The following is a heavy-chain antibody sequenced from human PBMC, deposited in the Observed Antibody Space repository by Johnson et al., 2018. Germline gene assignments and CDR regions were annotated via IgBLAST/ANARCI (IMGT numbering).Heavy chain of an antibody. V-gene: IGHV3-43*01. CDR2: ISWDGGST. J-gene: IGHJ3*02. CDR3: ANGDSSFGAFDI. D-gene: IGHD3-22*01. Sequence: VQLVQSGGGVVQPGRSLRLSCAASGFTFDDYAMHWVRQAPGKGLEWVSLISWDGGSTYYADSVKGRFTISRDNSKNSLYLKMNSLRTEDTALYYCANGDSSFGAFDIWGQGTMVTVSS. CDR1: GFTFDDYA.